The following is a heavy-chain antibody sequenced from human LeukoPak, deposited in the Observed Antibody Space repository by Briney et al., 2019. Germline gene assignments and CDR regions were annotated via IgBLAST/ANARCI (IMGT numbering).Heavy chain of an antibody. CDR3: AREGRSGDYDY. V-gene: IGHV3-30*03. J-gene: IGHJ4*02. CDR2: ISFDGSKK. CDR1: GFTFSSYG. Sequence: QTGGSLRLSCAASGFTFSSYGMHWVRQAPGKGLEWVALISFDGSKKYLADSVKGRFTISRDNSKNTLYLQMNSLRAEDTAVYYCAREGRSGDYDYWGQGTLVTVSS. D-gene: IGHD4-17*01.